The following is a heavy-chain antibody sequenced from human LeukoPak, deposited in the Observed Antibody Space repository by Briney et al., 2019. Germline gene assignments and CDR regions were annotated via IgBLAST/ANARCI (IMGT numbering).Heavy chain of an antibody. Sequence: PSQILSLTCTVSGGSISSGDYYWSWIRQPPGKGLEWIGYIYYSGSTYYNPSLKSRVTISVDTSKNQFSLKLSSVTAADTAVYYCARGSAVADHDAFDIWGQGTMVTVSS. J-gene: IGHJ3*02. CDR2: IYYSGST. V-gene: IGHV4-30-4*08. D-gene: IGHD6-19*01. CDR1: GGSISSGDYY. CDR3: ARGSAVADHDAFDI.